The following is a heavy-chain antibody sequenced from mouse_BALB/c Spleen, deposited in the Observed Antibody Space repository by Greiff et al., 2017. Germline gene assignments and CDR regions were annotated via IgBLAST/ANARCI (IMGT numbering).Heavy chain of an antibody. Sequence: VQLQQPGAELVKPGASVKLSCKASGYTFTSYWMHWVKQRPGQGLEWIGEINPSNGRTNYNEKFKSKATLTVDKSSSTAYMQLSSLTSEDSAVYYCARGYGNYPYYAMDYWGQGTSVTVSS. CDR3: ARGYGNYPYYAMDY. CDR2: INPSNGRT. V-gene: IGHV1S81*02. D-gene: IGHD2-10*02. J-gene: IGHJ4*01. CDR1: GYTFTSYW.